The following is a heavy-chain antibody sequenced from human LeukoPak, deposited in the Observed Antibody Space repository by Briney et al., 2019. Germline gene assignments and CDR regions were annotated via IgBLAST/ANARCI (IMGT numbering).Heavy chain of an antibody. V-gene: IGHV4-39*07. CDR1: GGSISSSSYY. J-gene: IGHJ4*02. D-gene: IGHD1-7*01. CDR3: ATLTGTTYDPFDY. Sequence: SETLSLTCTVSGGSISSSSYYWGWIRQPPGKGLEWIGSIYYSGSTYYNPSLKSRVTISVDRSKNQFSLKLSSVTAADTAVYYCATLTGTTYDPFDYWGQGTLVTVSS. CDR2: IYYSGST.